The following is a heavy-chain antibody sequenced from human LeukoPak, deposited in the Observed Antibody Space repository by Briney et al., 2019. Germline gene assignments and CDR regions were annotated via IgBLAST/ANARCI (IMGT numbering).Heavy chain of an antibody. Sequence: SETLSLTCTVSGGSISSSSYYWGWIRQPPGKGLEWIGSIYHSGSTYYNPSLKSRVTIAVETSKNQFSLKLSSVTAADTAVYYCARFAGPYYYYYMDVWGKGTTVTVSS. CDR1: GGSISSSSYY. V-gene: IGHV4-39*07. CDR3: ARFAGPYYYYYMDV. J-gene: IGHJ6*03. CDR2: IYHSGST. D-gene: IGHD2-21*01.